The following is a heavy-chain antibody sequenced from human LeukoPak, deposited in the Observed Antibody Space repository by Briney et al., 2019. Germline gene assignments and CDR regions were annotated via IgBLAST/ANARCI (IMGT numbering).Heavy chain of an antibody. J-gene: IGHJ4*02. D-gene: IGHD5-12*01. CDR2: IYSSGNT. CDR3: AKSNGYGLIDY. Sequence: SETLSLTCAVSGASISSSNYYWGWVRQSPGKGLEWIGNIYSSGNTYYNASLKSRVTMYMDTSKNQFSLKWSSVTAADTSMYYCAKSNGYGLIDYWGQGTLVTVSS. CDR1: GASISSSNYY. V-gene: IGHV4-39*01.